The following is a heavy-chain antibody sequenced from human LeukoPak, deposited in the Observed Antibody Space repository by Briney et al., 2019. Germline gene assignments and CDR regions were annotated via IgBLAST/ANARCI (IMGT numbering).Heavy chain of an antibody. V-gene: IGHV3-23*01. J-gene: IGHJ4*02. CDR1: GFTFSNYS. Sequence: GGSLRLSCAASGFTFSNYSLSWVRQAPGRGLEWVSLISWSSLTTEYADSVKGRFTVSRDNSKNTLSLQMNSLNADDTAVYYCAKHVRTSFWFFDSWGQGTLVTVSS. CDR3: AKHVRTSFWFFDS. CDR2: ISWSSLTT. D-gene: IGHD2-2*01.